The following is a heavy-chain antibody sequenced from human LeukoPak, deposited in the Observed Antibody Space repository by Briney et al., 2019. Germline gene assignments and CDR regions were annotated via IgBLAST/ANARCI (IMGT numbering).Heavy chain of an antibody. CDR3: ATRHEYSYPY. J-gene: IGHJ4*02. CDR1: GFPFYNYA. Sequence: GGSLRLSCVASGFPFYNYAMHWVRQAPGKGLEYVSAIGGNGDTSYYADSVKGRFTISRDNSKNTVYLQLGSLRTEDMAVYYCATRHEYSYPYWGQGTLVTVSS. V-gene: IGHV3-64*02. CDR2: IGGNGDTS. D-gene: IGHD5-18*01.